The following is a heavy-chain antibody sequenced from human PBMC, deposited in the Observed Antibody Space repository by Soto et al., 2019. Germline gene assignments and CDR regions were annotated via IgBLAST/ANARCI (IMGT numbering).Heavy chain of an antibody. CDR3: AKRLAAAGTRRNWFDP. CDR2: ISGSGGST. D-gene: IGHD6-13*01. J-gene: IGHJ5*02. V-gene: IGHV3-23*01. CDR1: GFTFSSYA. Sequence: EVQLLESGGGLVQPGGSLRLSCAASGFTFSSYAMSWVRQAPGKGLEWVSAISGSGGSTYYADSVKGRFTISRDNSKNTLYLQTNSLRAEDTAVYYCAKRLAAAGTRRNWFDPWGQGTLVTVSS.